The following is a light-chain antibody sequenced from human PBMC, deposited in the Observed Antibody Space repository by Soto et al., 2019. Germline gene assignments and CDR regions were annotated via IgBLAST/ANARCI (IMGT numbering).Light chain of an antibody. Sequence: TLSLSPGERATLSCRASQTINRSFLAWYQHKPGQAPRLLIYGASSRATGIPDRFSGSGSGTDFILSISRLEPEDFAVYYCQQYGNVPRTFGQGTKVDIK. CDR3: QQYGNVPRT. CDR1: QTINRSF. CDR2: GAS. V-gene: IGKV3-20*01. J-gene: IGKJ1*01.